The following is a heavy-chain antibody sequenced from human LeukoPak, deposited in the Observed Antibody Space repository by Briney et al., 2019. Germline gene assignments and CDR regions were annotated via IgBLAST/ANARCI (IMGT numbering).Heavy chain of an antibody. D-gene: IGHD2-15*01. J-gene: IGHJ4*02. CDR1: GFAFSSYW. V-gene: IGHV3-74*01. CDR3: TRDQIYCSGGYCNFEH. Sequence: PGGSLRLSCAASGFAFSSYWMHWVRQAPGKGLVWVSRISSDGSSTSYADSVKGRFTISRDNAKNTLYLQMNSLRAEDTAVYYCTRDQIYCSGGYCNFEHWGQGTLVTASS. CDR2: ISSDGSST.